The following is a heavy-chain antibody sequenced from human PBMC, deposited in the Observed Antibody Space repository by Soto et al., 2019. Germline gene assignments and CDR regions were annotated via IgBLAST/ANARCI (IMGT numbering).Heavy chain of an antibody. J-gene: IGHJ5*02. CDR3: ARGGDWLFSPNWFDP. Sequence: SETLSLTCAVSGGSISSSSYYWGWIRQPPGKGLEWIGSIYYSGSTYCTPSLQSRVAISVDTSKNQFSLKLNSVTAADTAVYYCARGGDWLFSPNWFDPWGQGTLVTVSS. V-gene: IGHV4-39*01. CDR2: IYYSGST. D-gene: IGHD3-9*01. CDR1: GGSISSSSYY.